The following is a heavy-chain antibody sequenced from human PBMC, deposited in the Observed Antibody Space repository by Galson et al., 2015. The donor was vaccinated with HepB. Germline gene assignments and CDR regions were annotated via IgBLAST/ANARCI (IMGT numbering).Heavy chain of an antibody. V-gene: IGHV3-11*03. CDR3: ARTEPDTAIPPYGMDV. CDR2: ISSSSSYT. CDR1: GFTFSDYY. D-gene: IGHD5-18*01. J-gene: IGHJ6*02. Sequence: SLRLSCAASGFTFSDYYMSWIRQAPGKGLEWVSYISSSSSYTNYADSVKGRFTISRDNAKNSLYLQMDSLRAEDTAVYYCARTEPDTAIPPYGMDVWGQGTTVTVSS.